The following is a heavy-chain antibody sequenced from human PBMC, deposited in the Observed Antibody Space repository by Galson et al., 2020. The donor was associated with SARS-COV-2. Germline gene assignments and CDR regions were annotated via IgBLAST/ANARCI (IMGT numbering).Heavy chain of an antibody. V-gene: IGHV3-23*01. CDR2: ISSTSGST. CDR3: AKGELRSTTGVIFDY. J-gene: IGHJ4*02. Sequence: GGSLRLSCVASGFTFSNYAMTWVRQTPGRGLEWVASISSTSGSTFEDDSLEGRFTISRDNSRNTLYLQMNSLRVEDTAVYYCAKGELRSTTGVIFDYWGQGTLVTVSS. CDR1: GFTFSNYA. D-gene: IGHD1-26*01.